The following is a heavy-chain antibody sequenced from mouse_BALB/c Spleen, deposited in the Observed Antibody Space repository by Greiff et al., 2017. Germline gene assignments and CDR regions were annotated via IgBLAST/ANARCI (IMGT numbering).Heavy chain of an antibody. D-gene: IGHD4-1*02. V-gene: IGHV2-6-7*01. J-gene: IGHJ4*01. Sequence: VKLMESGPGLVAPSQSLSITCTVSGFSLTGYGVNWVRQPPGKGLEWLGMIWGDGSTDYNSALKSRLSISKDNSKSQVFLKMNSLQTDDTARYYCARAPPTGNYAMDYWGQGTSVTVSS. CDR3: ARAPPTGNYAMDY. CDR1: GFSLTGYG. CDR2: IWGDGST.